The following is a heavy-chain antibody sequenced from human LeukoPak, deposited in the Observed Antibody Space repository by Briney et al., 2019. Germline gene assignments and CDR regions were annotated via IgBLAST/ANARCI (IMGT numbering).Heavy chain of an antibody. J-gene: IGHJ4*02. V-gene: IGHV4-34*01. CDR3: VTYYFDSSGPKRNY. CDR1: GGSFSGYY. CDR2: INHSGST. Sequence: SETLSLTCAVYGGSFSGYYWSWIRQPPGKGLEWIGEINHSGSTNYNPSLKGRVTISVDTSKKQFSLKLSSVTAADTAVYYCVTYYFDSSGPKRNYWGQGTLVTVSS. D-gene: IGHD3-22*01.